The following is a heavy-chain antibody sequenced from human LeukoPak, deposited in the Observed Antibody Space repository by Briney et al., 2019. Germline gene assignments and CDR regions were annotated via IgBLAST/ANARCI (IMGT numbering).Heavy chain of an antibody. CDR1: GGSISSGVYY. Sequence: SQTLSLTCTVSGGSISSGVYYWSWIRQHPGKGLEWIGYIYYSGSTYYNPSLKSRVTISVDTSNIQFSLKLSSVTAADTAVYYCARATTDYGGASIDYWGQGTLVTVSS. CDR2: IYYSGST. V-gene: IGHV4-31*03. J-gene: IGHJ4*02. D-gene: IGHD4-23*01. CDR3: ARATTDYGGASIDY.